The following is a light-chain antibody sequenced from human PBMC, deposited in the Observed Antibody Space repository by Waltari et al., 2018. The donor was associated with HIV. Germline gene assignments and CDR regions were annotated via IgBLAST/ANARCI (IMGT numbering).Light chain of an antibody. J-gene: IGLJ2*01. CDR3: AAWDDSLNGPL. V-gene: IGLV1-44*01. CDR2: TTN. CDR1: SSNVGRNR. Sequence: QSVLTQPPSASGTPGQRVTISCSGSSSNVGRNRVRWYRQFPGTAPKLLIYTTNQRPSGVPDRFSGSKSGTSASLTISGLQSDNESVYYCAAWDDSLNGPLFGGGTQLTVL.